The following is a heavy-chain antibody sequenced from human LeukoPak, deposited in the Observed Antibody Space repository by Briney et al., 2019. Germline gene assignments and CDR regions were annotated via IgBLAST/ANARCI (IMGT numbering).Heavy chain of an antibody. Sequence: SETLSLTCTVSGGSISPYSWSWIREPPGKGLEWIGYIFYSGSTNYNPSLKSRVTISVATSKNEFYLELSSVTAADTAVYYCARDYHDTSGDNYVGGYYYMDVWGKGTTVTVSS. J-gene: IGHJ6*03. D-gene: IGHD3-22*01. CDR1: GGSISPYS. CDR2: IFYSGST. CDR3: ARDYHDTSGDNYVGGYYYMDV. V-gene: IGHV4-59*08.